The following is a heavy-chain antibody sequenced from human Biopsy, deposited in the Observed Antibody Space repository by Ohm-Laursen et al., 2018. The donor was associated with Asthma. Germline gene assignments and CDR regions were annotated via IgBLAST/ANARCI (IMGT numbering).Heavy chain of an antibody. Sequence: ASVKVSCKTSGYTFNSAGITWVRQAPGQGLEWMGWISVYNGNTKVAQKLQDRVTMITDTSTSTAYMELRSLRSDDTAVYFCARTVEFSHYYGISVWGQGTTVTVS. CDR3: ARTVEFSHYYGISV. CDR1: GYTFNSAG. CDR2: ISVYNGNT. V-gene: IGHV1-18*01. D-gene: IGHD4-23*01. J-gene: IGHJ6*02.